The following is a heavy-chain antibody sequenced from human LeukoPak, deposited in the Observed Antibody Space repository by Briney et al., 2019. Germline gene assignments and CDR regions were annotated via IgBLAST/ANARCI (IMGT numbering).Heavy chain of an antibody. CDR3: ARDLGGPDY. V-gene: IGHV3-72*01. J-gene: IGHJ4*02. CDR2: TRNKANSYTT. D-gene: IGHD2-15*01. CDR1: GFTFSDHY. Sequence: PGGSLRLSCAASGFTFSDHYMDWVRQAPGKGLEWVGRTRNKANSYTTEYAASVKGRFTISRDDSKNSLYLQMNSLKTEDTAVYYCARDLGGPDYWGQGTLVTVSS.